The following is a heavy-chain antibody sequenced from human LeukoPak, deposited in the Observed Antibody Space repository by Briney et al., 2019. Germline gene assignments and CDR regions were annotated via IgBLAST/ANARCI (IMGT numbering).Heavy chain of an antibody. J-gene: IGHJ6*03. D-gene: IGHD1-26*01. CDR2: ISYDGSNK. CDR3: AKTLTPSGSYYMDV. V-gene: IGHV3-30*18. CDR1: GFTFSSYG. Sequence: GGSLGLSCAASGFTFSSYGMHWVRQAPGKGLEWVAVISYDGSNKYYADSVKGRFTISRDNSKNTLYLQMNSLRAEDTAVYYCAKTLTPSGSYYMDVWGKGTTVTVSS.